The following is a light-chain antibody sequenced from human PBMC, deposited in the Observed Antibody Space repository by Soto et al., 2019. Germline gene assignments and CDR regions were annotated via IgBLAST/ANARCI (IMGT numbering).Light chain of an antibody. V-gene: IGKV1-5*03. J-gene: IGKJ4*01. CDR3: QQYKAYAFT. CDR1: QTVNSF. CDR2: KAS. Sequence: DIQMTQSPSTLFASVGDRVTLTCRASQTVNSFLAWYQHKPGKAPKLPIYKASSLESGVPSRFSGIGSGTEFSLTISSLQPDDFGTYYCQQYKAYAFTFGGGTKVEMK.